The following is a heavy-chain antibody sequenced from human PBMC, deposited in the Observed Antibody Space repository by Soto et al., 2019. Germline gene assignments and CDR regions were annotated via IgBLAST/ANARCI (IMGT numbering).Heavy chain of an antibody. CDR3: ARTDIVVVTAITFDY. D-gene: IGHD2-21*02. CDR1: GGSISSGGYY. V-gene: IGHV4-31*03. J-gene: IGHJ4*02. CDR2: IYYSGST. Sequence: QVQLQESGPGLVKPSQTLSLTCTVSGGSISSGGYYWSWIRQHPGKGLEWIGYIYYSGSTYYNPSLMGRVTRTGDTSKNQVSLKLSSVTAADTAVYYCARTDIVVVTAITFDYWGQGTLVTVSS.